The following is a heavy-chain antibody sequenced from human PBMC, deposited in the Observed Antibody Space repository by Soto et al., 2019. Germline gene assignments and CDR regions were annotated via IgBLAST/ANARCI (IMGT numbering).Heavy chain of an antibody. J-gene: IGHJ6*02. CDR1: GYIFSDYG. CDR3: ARFGRARTMNFSNTDGMDV. Sequence: QIQLAQSGPEVARPGASVNVSCKASGYIFSDYGISWARQAPGQGLEWMGWISAYTGNTKYSQILKGRVTMTPDSSTSTGYRELRSLRADDTAVYYCARFGRARTMNFSNTDGMDVWGQGTQVTVSS. D-gene: IGHD3-22*01. CDR2: ISAYTGNT. V-gene: IGHV1-18*01.